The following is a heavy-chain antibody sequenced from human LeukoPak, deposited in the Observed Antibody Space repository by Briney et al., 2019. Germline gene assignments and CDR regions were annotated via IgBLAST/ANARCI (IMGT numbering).Heavy chain of an antibody. CDR3: ARRNDFGI. Sequence: SETLPLTCTVSGGSISGDHWNWIRQPPGKGLEWIGYIYYSGSTNYNPSLKSRVTISIDTSKNQFSLKLTSVTAADTAVYYCARRNDFGIWGQGTMVTVSS. CDR1: GGSISGDH. CDR2: IYYSGST. J-gene: IGHJ3*02. V-gene: IGHV4-59*08.